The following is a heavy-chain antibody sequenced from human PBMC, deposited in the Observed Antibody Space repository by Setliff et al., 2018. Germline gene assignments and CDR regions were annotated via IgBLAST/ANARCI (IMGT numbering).Heavy chain of an antibody. CDR2: ISWDGDST. CDR1: GFTFGDYT. D-gene: IGHD2-8*01. Sequence: QPGGSLRLSCAASGFTFGDYTMHWVRQAPGKGLEWVSLISWDGDSTYYADSVKGRFTISRDNIKNSLYLQMNSLRTEDTAFYCCAKDLCSDGVCYTGPFDYWGQGTLVTVSS. V-gene: IGHV3-43*01. J-gene: IGHJ4*02. CDR3: AKDLCSDGVCYTGPFDY.